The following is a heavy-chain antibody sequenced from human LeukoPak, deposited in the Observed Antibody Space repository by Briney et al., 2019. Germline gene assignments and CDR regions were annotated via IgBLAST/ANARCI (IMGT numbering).Heavy chain of an antibody. Sequence: SETLSLTCTVSGGSITNSYWSWIRQPAGKGLGLIGRIHTSGNTDYNPSLKGRVTMSLDTPKNQFSRKLNSMAPTDTAVYYCAREGSATARPFVSNDCWGQGTLVTVSS. CDR3: AREGSATARPFVSNDC. CDR1: GGSITNSY. CDR2: IHTSGNT. V-gene: IGHV4-4*07. D-gene: IGHD6-6*01. J-gene: IGHJ4*02.